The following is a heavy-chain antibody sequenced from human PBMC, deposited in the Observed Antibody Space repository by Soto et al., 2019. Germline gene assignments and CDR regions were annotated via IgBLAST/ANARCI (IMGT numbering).Heavy chain of an antibody. V-gene: IGHV1-69*02. Sequence: QVQLVQSGAEVKKPGSSVKVSCKASGGTFSSYTISWVRQAPGQGLEWMGRIIPILGIANYAQKFQGRVTSTADNTTSTAYMELSSLSSEDTAVYYCARGITMVRGAYNWFDPWGQGTLVTVSS. CDR2: IIPILGIA. CDR1: GGTFSSYT. CDR3: ARGITMVRGAYNWFDP. D-gene: IGHD3-10*01. J-gene: IGHJ5*02.